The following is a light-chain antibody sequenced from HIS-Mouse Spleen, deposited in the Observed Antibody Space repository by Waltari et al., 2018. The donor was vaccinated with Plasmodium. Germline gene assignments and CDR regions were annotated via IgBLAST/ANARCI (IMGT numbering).Light chain of an antibody. V-gene: IGKV1-33*01. CDR2: DAS. CDR1: QYISNY. CDR3: QQYDNLPPLFT. J-gene: IGKJ3*01. Sequence: DIQMTQSPSSLSASVGDRVTITCQSSQYISNYLNWYQQKPGKDPKLLIYDASNLETGVPSRFSGSGSGTDFTFTISSLQPEDIATYYCQQYDNLPPLFTFGPGTKVDIK.